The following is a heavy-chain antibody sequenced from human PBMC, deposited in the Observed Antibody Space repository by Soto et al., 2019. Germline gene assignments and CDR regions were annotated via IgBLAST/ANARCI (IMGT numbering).Heavy chain of an antibody. CDR3: VRVPHDYGDYAAFDI. CDR2: ISAYNGNT. Sequence: ASVKVSCNASGYTFTSYGISWVRQAPGQGLEWMGWISAYNGNTNCAQKLQGRVTMTTDTSTSTAYMELRSLRSDDTAVYYCVRVPHDYGDYAAFDIWGQGTMVTVSS. V-gene: IGHV1-18*01. J-gene: IGHJ3*02. D-gene: IGHD4-17*01. CDR1: GYTFTSYG.